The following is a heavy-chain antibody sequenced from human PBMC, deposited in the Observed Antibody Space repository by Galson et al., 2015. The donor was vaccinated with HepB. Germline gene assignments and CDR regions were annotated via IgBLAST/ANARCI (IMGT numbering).Heavy chain of an antibody. J-gene: IGHJ4*02. CDR3: ASLVRGD. Sequence: SLRLSCAASGFTFSGHYMDWVRQAPGKGLEWVGRIRNKAESYSTEYAASVKGRFTISRDDSKNSLYLQMNSLKTEDTAVYYCASLVRGDWAQGTLVTVSS. CDR2: IRNKAESYST. CDR1: GFTFSGHY. V-gene: IGHV3-72*01. D-gene: IGHD6-6*01.